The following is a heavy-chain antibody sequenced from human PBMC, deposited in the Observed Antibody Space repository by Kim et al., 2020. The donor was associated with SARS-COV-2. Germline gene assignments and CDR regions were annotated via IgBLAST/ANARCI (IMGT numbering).Heavy chain of an antibody. V-gene: IGHV3-74*01. CDR3: ARRRYTGNYYYFDY. CDR1: GFTFSSYW. D-gene: IGHD1-26*01. Sequence: GGSLRLSCAASGFTFSSYWMHWVRQAPGKGLVWVSRINRDGGTTSYADSVKGRFTISRDNAKSTLYLQMNSLRAEDTAVYYCARRRYTGNYYYFDYWGQG. J-gene: IGHJ4*02. CDR2: INRDGGTT.